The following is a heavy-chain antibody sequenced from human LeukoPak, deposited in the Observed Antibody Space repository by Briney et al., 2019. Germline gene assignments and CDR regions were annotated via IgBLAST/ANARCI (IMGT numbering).Heavy chain of an antibody. CDR2: ICYSGST. D-gene: IGHD6-13*01. V-gene: IGHV4-39*01. Sequence: SETLSLTCTVSGGSIRSSIYYWGWIRQPPGKGLEWIGSICYSGSTYYNPSLKSRVTISVDTSKNQFSLKLSSVTAADTAVYYCARPEGGSLAAAFGYWGQGTLVTVSS. CDR3: ARPEGGSLAAAFGY. J-gene: IGHJ4*02. CDR1: GGSIRSSIYY.